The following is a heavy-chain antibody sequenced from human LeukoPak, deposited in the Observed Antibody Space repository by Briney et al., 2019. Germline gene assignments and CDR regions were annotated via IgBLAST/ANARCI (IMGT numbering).Heavy chain of an antibody. V-gene: IGHV3-30-3*01. CDR1: GFTFSSYA. CDR3: AGEPAIQSSIAAPSVYFDY. Sequence: GGSLRLSCAASGFTFSSYAMHWVRQAPGKGLEWVAVISYDGSNKYYADSVKGRFTISRDNSKNTLYLQMNSLRAEDTAVYYCAGEPAIQSSIAAPSVYFDYWGQGTLVTVSS. J-gene: IGHJ4*02. D-gene: IGHD6-6*01. CDR2: ISYDGSNK.